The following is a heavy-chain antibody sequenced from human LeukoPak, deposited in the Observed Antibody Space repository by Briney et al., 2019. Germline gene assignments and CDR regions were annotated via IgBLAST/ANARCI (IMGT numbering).Heavy chain of an antibody. D-gene: IGHD1-26*01. Sequence: SETLSLTCTVSGGSITSHFWSWIRQPPGKGLEWIGYIYHSGITNYNPSLKSRVTISVDTSKNQFSLELNSVTAADTAVYYRARDGYSGSSLFDSWGQGTLVTVSS. V-gene: IGHV4-59*11. CDR2: IYHSGIT. J-gene: IGHJ4*02. CDR1: GGSITSHF. CDR3: ARDGYSGSSLFDS.